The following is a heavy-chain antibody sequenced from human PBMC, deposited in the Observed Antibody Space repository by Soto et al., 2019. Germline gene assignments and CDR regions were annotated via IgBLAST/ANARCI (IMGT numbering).Heavy chain of an antibody. CDR1: GYTFTSYG. CDR2: ISAYNGNT. J-gene: IGHJ6*03. Sequence: GASVKVSCKASGYTFTSYGISWVRQAPGQGLEWMGWISAYNGNTNYAQKLQGRATMTTDTSTSTAYMELRSLRSDDTAVYYCARVLPVDDFWSGYYTVGYYYYMDVWGKGTTVTVSS. CDR3: ARVLPVDDFWSGYYTVGYYYYMDV. V-gene: IGHV1-18*01. D-gene: IGHD3-3*01.